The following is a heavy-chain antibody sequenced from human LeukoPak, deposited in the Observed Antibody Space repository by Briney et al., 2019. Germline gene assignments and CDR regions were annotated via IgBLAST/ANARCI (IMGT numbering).Heavy chain of an antibody. CDR2: INPSGGST. V-gene: IGHV1-46*01. CDR1: GYTFTSYY. Sequence: ASVKVSCKASGYTFTSYYMHWVRQAPGQGLEWMGIINPSGGSTSYAQKFQGRVTMTRDTSTSTVYMELSRLRSDDTAVYYCARVWSPRYFDWLFMGDAFDIWGQGTMVTVSS. J-gene: IGHJ3*02. D-gene: IGHD3-9*01. CDR3: ARVWSPRYFDWLFMGDAFDI.